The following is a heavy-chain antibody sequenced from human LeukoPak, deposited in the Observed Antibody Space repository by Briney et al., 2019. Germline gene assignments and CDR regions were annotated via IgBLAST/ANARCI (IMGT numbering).Heavy chain of an antibody. CDR1: GGSISSYY. Sequence: SETLSLTCTVSGGSISSYYWSWIRQPPGKGLEWIGYIYYSGSTNYNPSLKSRVTISVDTSKNQFSLKLSSVTAADTAVYYCASASYPGIAVAGTGGSDYWGQGTLVTVSS. CDR3: ASASYPGIAVAGTGGSDY. D-gene: IGHD6-19*01. CDR2: IYYSGST. J-gene: IGHJ4*02. V-gene: IGHV4-59*01.